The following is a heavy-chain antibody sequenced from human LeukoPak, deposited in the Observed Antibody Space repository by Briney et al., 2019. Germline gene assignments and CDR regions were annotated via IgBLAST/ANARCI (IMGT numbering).Heavy chain of an antibody. V-gene: IGHV3-64*01. CDR2: ISSNGGRT. CDR3: ATYYYDSGGFHFHH. D-gene: IGHD3-22*01. Sequence: GGSLRLSCAASGFTFRSYGMHWVRQAPGKGLEYVSAISSNGGRTYYANSVKGRFTISRDDSRNTLYLQMGSLRAEDMAVYYCATYYYDSGGFHFHHWGQGTLVTVSS. J-gene: IGHJ1*01. CDR1: GFTFRSYG.